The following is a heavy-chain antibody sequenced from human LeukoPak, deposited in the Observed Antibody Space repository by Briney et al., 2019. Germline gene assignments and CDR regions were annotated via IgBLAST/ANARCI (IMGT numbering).Heavy chain of an antibody. V-gene: IGHV1-2*02. CDR3: ARGITMVRGVIYFDY. CDR1: GYTFTGYY. CDR2: INPNSGGT. J-gene: IGHJ4*02. D-gene: IGHD3-10*01. Sequence: EASVKVSCKASGYTFTGYYMHWVRQAPGQGLEWMGWINPNSGGTNYAQKFQGRVTMTRDTSISTAYMELSRLRSEDTAVYYCARGITMVRGVIYFDYWGQGTLVTVSS.